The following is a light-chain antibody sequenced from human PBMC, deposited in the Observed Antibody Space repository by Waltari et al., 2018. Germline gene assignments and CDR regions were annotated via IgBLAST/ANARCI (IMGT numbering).Light chain of an antibody. CDR1: QSVSSY. Sequence: EIVLTQSPATLSLSPGERATLSCRASQSVSSYLAWYQRRPGQAPRLLIYDASNRATGIPARFSGSGSGTDFTLTISTLEPEDFAVYYCQQRSNWPLHTFGQGTKLEIK. CDR2: DAS. J-gene: IGKJ2*01. CDR3: QQRSNWPLHT. V-gene: IGKV3-11*01.